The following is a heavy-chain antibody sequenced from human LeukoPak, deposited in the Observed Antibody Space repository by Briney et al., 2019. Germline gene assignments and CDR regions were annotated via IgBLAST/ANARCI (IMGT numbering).Heavy chain of an antibody. D-gene: IGHD1-26*01. J-gene: IGHJ5*02. Sequence: PSETLSLTCAVYGGSFSGYYWSWIRQPPGKGLEWIGEINHSGSTNYNPSLKSRVTISVDTSKNQFSLKLSSVTAADTAVYYCAREERGGYNWFDPWGQGTLVTVSS. CDR3: AREERGGYNWFDP. V-gene: IGHV4-34*01. CDR1: GGSFSGYY. CDR2: INHSGST.